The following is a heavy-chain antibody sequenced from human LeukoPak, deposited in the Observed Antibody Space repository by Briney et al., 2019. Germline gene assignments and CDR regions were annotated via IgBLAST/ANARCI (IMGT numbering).Heavy chain of an antibody. D-gene: IGHD4-17*01. CDR2: ISYDGSNK. CDR1: GFTFSSYA. Sequence: GRSLRLSCAASGFTFSSYAMHWVRQAPGKGLEWVAVISYDGSNKYYADSVKGRFTISRDNSKNTLYLQMNSLRAEDTAVYYCARTEPDYGQNPSYYYYMDVWGKGTTVTISS. J-gene: IGHJ6*03. CDR3: ARTEPDYGQNPSYYYYMDV. V-gene: IGHV3-30*04.